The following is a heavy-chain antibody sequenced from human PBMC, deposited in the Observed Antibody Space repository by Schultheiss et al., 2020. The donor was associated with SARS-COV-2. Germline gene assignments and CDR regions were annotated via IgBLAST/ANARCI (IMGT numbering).Heavy chain of an antibody. D-gene: IGHD3-22*01. V-gene: IGHV3-23*01. Sequence: GGSLRLSCAASGFTFSNYAMSWVRQAPGKGLEWVSAISGSGGSTYYADSVKGRFTISRDNSKNTLYLQMNSLRAEDTAVYYCARGFGYYYDSSGPRGGYWGQGTLVTVSS. CDR3: ARGFGYYYDSSGPRGGY. J-gene: IGHJ4*02. CDR2: ISGSGGST. CDR1: GFTFSNYA.